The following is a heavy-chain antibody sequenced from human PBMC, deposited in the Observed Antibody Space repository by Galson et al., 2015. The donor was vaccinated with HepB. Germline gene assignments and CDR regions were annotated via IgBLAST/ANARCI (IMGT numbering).Heavy chain of an antibody. J-gene: IGHJ2*01. CDR1: GYTFTGYY. Sequence: SVKVSCKASGYTFTGYYMHWVRQAPGQGLEWMGRINPNSGGTNYAQKFQGRVTMTRDTSISTAYMELSRLRSDDTAVYYCARVATDGGQPGSNWYFDLWGRGTLVTVSS. CDR2: INPNSGGT. D-gene: IGHD1-14*01. CDR3: ARVATDGGQPGSNWYFDL. V-gene: IGHV1-2*06.